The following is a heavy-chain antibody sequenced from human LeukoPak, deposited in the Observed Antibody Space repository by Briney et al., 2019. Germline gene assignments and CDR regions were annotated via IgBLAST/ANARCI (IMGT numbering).Heavy chain of an antibody. J-gene: IGHJ4*02. V-gene: IGHV3-23*01. Sequence: GGSLRLSCAASGFTFSSYTMSWVRQAPGKGLEWVSAISGSGATTYYADSVKGRFTISRVNSKNTLYLQMNSLRADDTAVYYCAKPGLAMAGNHFDYWGQGTLVTVSS. CDR3: AKPGLAMAGNHFDY. D-gene: IGHD6-19*01. CDR1: GFTFSSYT. CDR2: ISGSGATT.